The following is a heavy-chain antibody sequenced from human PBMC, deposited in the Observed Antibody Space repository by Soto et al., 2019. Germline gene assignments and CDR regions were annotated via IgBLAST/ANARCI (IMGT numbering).Heavy chain of an antibody. CDR3: AREGVTNYTDYYFDL. Sequence: GGSLRLSCAASGFTFSSNSMHWVRQAPGKGLEWVSSISSSSTYIYYADSVKGRFTISRDNAKNSLYLQMNSLRAEDAAIYYCAREGVTNYTDYYFDLWGHGALVTVSS. CDR1: GFTFSSNS. J-gene: IGHJ4*01. D-gene: IGHD4-4*01. V-gene: IGHV3-21*01. CDR2: ISSSSTYI.